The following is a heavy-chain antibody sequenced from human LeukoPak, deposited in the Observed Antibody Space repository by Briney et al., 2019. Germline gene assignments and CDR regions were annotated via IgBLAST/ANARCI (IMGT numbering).Heavy chain of an antibody. CDR1: GFTFSRIFSSYW. Sequence: PGGSLRLSCAASGFTFSRIFSSYWMSWVRQAPGKGLEWVANIKQDGSEKHYVDSVKGRFTISRDNAKNSVYLQMNSLRAEDTAVYYCAREPATTVTFDYWGQGTLVTVSS. D-gene: IGHD4-17*01. CDR3: AREPATTVTFDY. V-gene: IGHV3-7*03. J-gene: IGHJ4*02. CDR2: IKQDGSEK.